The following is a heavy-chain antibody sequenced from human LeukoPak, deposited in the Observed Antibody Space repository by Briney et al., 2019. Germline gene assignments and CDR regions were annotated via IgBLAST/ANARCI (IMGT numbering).Heavy chain of an antibody. V-gene: IGHV3-7*01. CDR1: GFTFSSYW. D-gene: IGHD3-22*01. CDR3: ARDSLYDSSGYSPKFDY. J-gene: IGHJ4*02. Sequence: GGSLRLSCAASGFTFSSYWVSWVRQAPGKGLEWVANIKQDGSEKYYVDSVKGRFTISRDNAKNSLYLQMNSLRAEDTAVYYCARDSLYDSSGYSPKFDYWGQGTLVTVSS. CDR2: IKQDGSEK.